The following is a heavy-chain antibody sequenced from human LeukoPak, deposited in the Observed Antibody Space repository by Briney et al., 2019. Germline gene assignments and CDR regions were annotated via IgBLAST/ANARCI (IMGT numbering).Heavy chain of an antibody. D-gene: IGHD3-22*01. CDR2: INPNSGGT. CDR3: ARPYYYDSSGYYHGYYFDY. CDR1: GYTFTGYY. J-gene: IGHJ4*02. Sequence: ASVKVSCKASGYTFTGYYMHWVRQAPGQGLEWMGWINPNSGGTNYAQKFQGRATMTRDTSISTAYMELSRLRSDDTAVYYCARPYYYDSSGYYHGYYFDYWGQGTLVTVSS. V-gene: IGHV1-2*02.